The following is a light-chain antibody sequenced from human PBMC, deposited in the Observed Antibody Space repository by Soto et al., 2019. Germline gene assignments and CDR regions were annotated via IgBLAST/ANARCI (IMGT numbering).Light chain of an antibody. J-gene: IGKJ3*01. Sequence: EIVLTQSPGTLSLSPGERATLSCRASQSVGSNYLAWYQQKPGQAPRLLIYGASSRATGIPDRFSGSGSVTDFTLTISRLEPEDFAVYYCQQYGSSSFTFGPGTKVDIK. CDR1: QSVGSNY. V-gene: IGKV3-20*01. CDR3: QQYGSSSFT. CDR2: GAS.